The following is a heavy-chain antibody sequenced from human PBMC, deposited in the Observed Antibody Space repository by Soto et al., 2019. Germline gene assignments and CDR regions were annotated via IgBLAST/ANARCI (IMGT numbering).Heavy chain of an antibody. J-gene: IGHJ5*02. CDR2: INAGNGNT. CDR1: GYTFTSYA. V-gene: IGHV1-3*01. CDR3: ARCPVIGGAGLRADRRNNWFDP. D-gene: IGHD5-12*01. Sequence: QVQLVQSGAEVKKPGASVKVSCKASGYTFTSYAMHWVRQAPGQRLEWMGWINAGNGNTKYSQKFQGRVTITRDTSASTAYMELSSLRSEDTAVYYCARCPVIGGAGLRADRRNNWFDPWGQGTLVTVSS.